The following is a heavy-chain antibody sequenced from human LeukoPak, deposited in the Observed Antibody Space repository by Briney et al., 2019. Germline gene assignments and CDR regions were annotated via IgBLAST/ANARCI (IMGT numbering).Heavy chain of an antibody. CDR2: INPNSGGT. D-gene: IGHD2-2*01. V-gene: IGHV1-2*02. CDR3: ARAGYAGHCSSTSCYDWFDP. Sequence: GASVKVSCKASGYTFTSYGISWVRQAPGQGLEWMGWINPNSGGTNYAQKFQGRVTMTRDTSISTAYMELSRLRSDDTAVYYCARAGYAGHCSSTSCYDWFDPWGQGTLVTVSS. J-gene: IGHJ5*02. CDR1: GYTFTSYG.